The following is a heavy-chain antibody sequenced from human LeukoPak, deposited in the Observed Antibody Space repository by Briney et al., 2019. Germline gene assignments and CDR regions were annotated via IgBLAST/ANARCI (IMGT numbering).Heavy chain of an antibody. V-gene: IGHV3-30*02. D-gene: IGHD1-7*01. Sequence: PGGSLRLSCAASGFTFSTHGMHWVRQAPGKGLEWVAFIRYDGINKYYADSVKGRFTISRDNAKNSLYLQMNSLRAEDTAVYYCARVLTGTTYDYWGQGTLVTVSS. CDR2: IRYDGINK. CDR3: ARVLTGTTYDY. J-gene: IGHJ4*02. CDR1: GFTFSTHG.